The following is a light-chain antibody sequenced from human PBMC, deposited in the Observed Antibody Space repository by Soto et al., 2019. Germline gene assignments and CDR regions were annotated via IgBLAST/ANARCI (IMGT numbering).Light chain of an antibody. Sequence: EIVMTQAPPTLSVKPGERATLSCRASQTISRNLAWYQQRPGQAPRLLMFGASTRAPGIPARFSGSGSGTEFTLTISSLQSEDFAVYFCHHSENWPKTFGQGTKVDIK. V-gene: IGKV3-15*01. CDR2: GAS. CDR1: QTISRN. CDR3: HHSENWPKT. J-gene: IGKJ1*01.